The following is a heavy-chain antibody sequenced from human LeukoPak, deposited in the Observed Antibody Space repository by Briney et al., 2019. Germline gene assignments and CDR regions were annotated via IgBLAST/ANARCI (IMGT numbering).Heavy chain of an antibody. CDR2: IYYSGST. CDR3: ARARGYSYGSLDY. CDR1: GGSLSSYY. D-gene: IGHD5-18*01. V-gene: IGHV4-59*01. J-gene: IGHJ4*02. Sequence: PSETLSLTCTVSGGSLSSYYWSWIRQPPGKGLEWIGYIYYSGSTNYNPSLKSRVTISVDTSKNQFSLKLSSVTAADTAVYYCARARGYSYGSLDYWGQGTLVTVSS.